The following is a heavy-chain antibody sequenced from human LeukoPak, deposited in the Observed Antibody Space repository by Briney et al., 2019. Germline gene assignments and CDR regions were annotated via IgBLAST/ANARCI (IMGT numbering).Heavy chain of an antibody. CDR3: ARLWSSDY. J-gene: IGHJ4*02. CDR2: IYYSGST. D-gene: IGHD5-18*01. CDR1: GGSISSYY. V-gene: IGHV4-59*08. Sequence: PSETLSLTCTVSGGSISSYYWSWIRQPPGKGLEWIGYIYYSGSTNYNPSLKSRVTISVDTSKNQFSLKLSSVTAADTAVYYCARLWSSDYWGQGTLVTVSS.